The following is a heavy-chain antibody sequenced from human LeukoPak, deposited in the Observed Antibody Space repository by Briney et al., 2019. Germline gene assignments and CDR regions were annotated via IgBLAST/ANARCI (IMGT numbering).Heavy chain of an antibody. CDR3: ASPVGYYMDV. J-gene: IGHJ6*03. D-gene: IGHD4-23*01. CDR1: GFTFSSYS. V-gene: IGHV3-48*01. CDR2: ISSSSSTI. Sequence: PGGSLRLSCAASGFTFSSYSMNWVRQAPGKGLEWVSYISSSSSTIYYADSVKGRFTISRDNAENSLYLQMSSLRAEDTAVYYCASPVGYYMDVWGKGTTVTVSS.